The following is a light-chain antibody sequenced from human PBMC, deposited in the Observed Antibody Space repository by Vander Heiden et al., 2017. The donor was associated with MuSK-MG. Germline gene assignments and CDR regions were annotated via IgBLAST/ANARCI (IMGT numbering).Light chain of an antibody. V-gene: IGKV1-39*01. CDR3: QQSYSTPYT. CDR1: QTVSIY. Sequence: IQMTQSPSSLSASVGDRVTITCRASQTVSIYLTWYQQIPGKSPKLLIYTASSLQSGVPSRFSGSGSGTDFTLTISNLQPEDLATYYCQQSYSTPYTFGQGTKLEIK. CDR2: TAS. J-gene: IGKJ2*01.